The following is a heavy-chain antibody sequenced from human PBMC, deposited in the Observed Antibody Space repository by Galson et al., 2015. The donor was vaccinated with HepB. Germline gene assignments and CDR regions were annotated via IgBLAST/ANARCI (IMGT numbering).Heavy chain of an antibody. Sequence: SVKVSCKASGYIFTSYYMHWVRQAPGQGLEWMGIINPRGGSRSYAQKFQGRVTMTRDTSTSTVYMELSSLRSEDTAVHYCARGALVGVVGGSQKNWFDPWGQGTLVTVSS. CDR2: INPRGGSR. V-gene: IGHV1-46*01. D-gene: IGHD2-15*01. CDR3: ARGALVGVVGGSQKNWFDP. J-gene: IGHJ5*02. CDR1: GYIFTSYY.